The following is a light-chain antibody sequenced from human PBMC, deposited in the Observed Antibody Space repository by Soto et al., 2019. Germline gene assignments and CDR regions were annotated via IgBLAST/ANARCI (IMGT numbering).Light chain of an antibody. CDR2: RNN. CDR3: AAWDNNLGGPA. CDR1: NSNIGSKY. Sequence: QSVLTQPPSASGTPGQRVSISCSGSNSNIGSKYVYWYQQLPGTAPKLLMYRNNQRPSGVPDRFSGSKSGTSASLAISGLXXXDEADYYCAAWDNNLGGPAFGGGTKLTVL. J-gene: IGLJ2*01. V-gene: IGLV1-47*01.